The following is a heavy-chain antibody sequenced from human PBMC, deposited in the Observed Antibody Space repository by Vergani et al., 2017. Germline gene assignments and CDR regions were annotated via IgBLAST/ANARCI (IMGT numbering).Heavy chain of an antibody. J-gene: IGHJ4*02. D-gene: IGHD3-22*01. V-gene: IGHV2-26*04. CDR2: IFSNDEK. CDR1: GFSISNARMG. CDR3: AWISYYYDSSGYFAFDY. Sequence: QVTLKESGPVLVKPTETLTLTCTVSGFSISNARMGVSWIRQPPGKALEWLAHIFSNDEKSYSTSLKSRLTISKATSKSQVVLTMTNIDPVETATYYCAWISYYYDSSGYFAFDYWGQGTLVSVSS.